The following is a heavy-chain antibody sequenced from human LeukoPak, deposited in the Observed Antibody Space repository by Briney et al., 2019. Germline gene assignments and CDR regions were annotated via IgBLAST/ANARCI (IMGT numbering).Heavy chain of an antibody. D-gene: IGHD7-27*01. Sequence: SETLSLTCAVYGGSFSGYYWSWIRQPPGKGLEWIGYIYYSGSTNYNPSLKSRATISVDTSKNQFSLKLSSVTAADTAVYYCAKANWGYPGYYYYYMDVWGKGTTVTVSS. J-gene: IGHJ6*03. V-gene: IGHV4-59*01. CDR3: AKANWGYPGYYYYYMDV. CDR2: IYYSGST. CDR1: GGSFSGYY.